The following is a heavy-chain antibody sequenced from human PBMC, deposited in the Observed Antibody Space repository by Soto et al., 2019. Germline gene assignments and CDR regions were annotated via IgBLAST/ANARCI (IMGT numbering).Heavy chain of an antibody. Sequence: QVQLVESGGGVVQPGRSLRLSCAASGFTLSNYAMHWVRQAPGKGLEWVAVIWYDGSYKYYADSVKGRFTISRDSSNNTLYLQVNSLRADDTAMYYCARKGSGWTFDYWGQGTLVTVSS. CDR3: ARKGSGWTFDY. J-gene: IGHJ4*02. D-gene: IGHD6-19*01. CDR1: GFTLSNYA. CDR2: IWYDGSYK. V-gene: IGHV3-33*01.